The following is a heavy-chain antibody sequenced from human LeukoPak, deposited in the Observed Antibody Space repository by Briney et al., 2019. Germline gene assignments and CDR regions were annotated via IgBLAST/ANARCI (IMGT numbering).Heavy chain of an antibody. J-gene: IGHJ5*02. CDR2: IYHSGST. Sequence: SETLSLTCAVSGYSISSGYYWAWIRQPPGKGLEWIGSIYHSGSTYYNPSLKSRVTISVDTSKNQFSLKLSSVTAADTAVYYCAREAEGNYYDSSGYYSYNWFDPWGQGTLVTVSS. CDR1: GYSISSGYY. V-gene: IGHV4-38-2*02. CDR3: AREAEGNYYDSSGYYSYNWFDP. D-gene: IGHD3-22*01.